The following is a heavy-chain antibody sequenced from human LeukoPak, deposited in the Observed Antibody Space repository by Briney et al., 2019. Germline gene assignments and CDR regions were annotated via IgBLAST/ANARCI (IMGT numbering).Heavy chain of an antibody. CDR3: ARVRDGYNDAFDI. V-gene: IGHV1-2*02. CDR1: GYSFTGHY. Sequence: ASVKVSCKASGYSFTGHYMHWVRQAPGQGLEWMGWINPKSGGTNYAQKFQGRVTMTRDTSTSTVYMELSSLRSEDTAVYFCARVRDGYNDAFDIWGQGTMVTVS. CDR2: INPKSGGT. J-gene: IGHJ3*02. D-gene: IGHD5-24*01.